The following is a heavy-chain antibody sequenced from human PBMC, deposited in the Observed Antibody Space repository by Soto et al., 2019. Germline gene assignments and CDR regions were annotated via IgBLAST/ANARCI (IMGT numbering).Heavy chain of an antibody. Sequence: ASVKVSCKASVYTFTSYYMHWVRQDPGQGLEWMGIINPSGGSTSYAQKFQGRVTMTRDTSTSTVYMELSSLRSEDTAVYYCARGYDSSGYYYAFFDYWGQGTLVTVSS. V-gene: IGHV1-46*01. J-gene: IGHJ4*02. CDR3: ARGYDSSGYYYAFFDY. D-gene: IGHD3-22*01. CDR1: VYTFTSYY. CDR2: INPSGGST.